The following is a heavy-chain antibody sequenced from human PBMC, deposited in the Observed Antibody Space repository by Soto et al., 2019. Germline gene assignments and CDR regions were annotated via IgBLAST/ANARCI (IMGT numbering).Heavy chain of an antibody. D-gene: IGHD1-26*01. CDR2: IVPMLGTP. V-gene: IGHV1-69*01. CDR3: ASNGTYSSSLSQYSDMDV. J-gene: IGHJ6*02. Sequence: QVQLVQSGAEVKEPGSSVRVSCKASGGTFDNFIMNWVRQTPGQGLEWMGGIVPMLGTPTYAEKFKGRVTISATGSTSTMYMEVTSLRSEDTAIYYCASNGTYSSSLSQYSDMDVWGQGTTVTVSS. CDR1: GGTFDNFI.